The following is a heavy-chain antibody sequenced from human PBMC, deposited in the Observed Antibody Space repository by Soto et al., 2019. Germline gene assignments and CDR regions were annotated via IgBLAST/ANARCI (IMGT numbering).Heavy chain of an antibody. CDR2: ISAYNGDTET. CDR3: AREAAVMAAAGPDY. J-gene: IGHJ4*02. D-gene: IGHD6-13*01. V-gene: IGHV1-18*01. Sequence: QVQLVQSGAEVKKPGASVKVSCKASGYTFSTYGISWVRQAPGQGLEWMGWISAYNGDTETNYAQKIQGRVTLTTDTSTSAAYMELRNLRSDDTAVYYCAREAAVMAAAGPDYWGQGTLVTVSS. CDR1: GYTFSTYG.